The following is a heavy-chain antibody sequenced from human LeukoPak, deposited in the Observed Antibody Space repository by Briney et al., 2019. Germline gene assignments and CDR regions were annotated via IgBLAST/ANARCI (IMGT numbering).Heavy chain of an antibody. CDR2: ISSSSSYI. CDR3: ARGSLYDSSGYYANYFDY. CDR1: GFTFSSYS. V-gene: IGHV3-21*01. D-gene: IGHD3-22*01. Sequence: GGSLRLSCAASGFTFSSYSMNWVRQAPGKGLEWVSSISSSSSYIYYADSVKGRFTISRDNAKNSLYLQMNSLRAEDTAVYYCARGSLYDSSGYYANYFDYWGQGTLVTVSS. J-gene: IGHJ4*02.